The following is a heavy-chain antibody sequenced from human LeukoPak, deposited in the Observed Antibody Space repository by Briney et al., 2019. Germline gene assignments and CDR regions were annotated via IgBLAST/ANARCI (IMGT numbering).Heavy chain of an antibody. CDR1: GFTFSSYG. CDR2: IRYDGSNK. CDR3: ATSSPRDYCSGGSCPNWFDP. D-gene: IGHD2-15*01. Sequence: GGSLRLSCAASGFTFSSYGMHWVRQAPGKGLEWVAFIRYDGSNKYYADSVKGRFTISRDNAKNSLYLQMNSLRAEDTAVYYCATSSPRDYCSGGSCPNWFDPWGQGTLVTVSS. V-gene: IGHV3-30*02. J-gene: IGHJ5*02.